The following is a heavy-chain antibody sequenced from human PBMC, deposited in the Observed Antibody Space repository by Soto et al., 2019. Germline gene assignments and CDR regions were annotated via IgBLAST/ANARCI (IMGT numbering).Heavy chain of an antibody. J-gene: IGHJ4*02. D-gene: IGHD3-3*01. CDR1: GFPFNTYS. V-gene: IGHV3-30-3*01. Sequence: GGSLRLSCAASGFPFNTYSVHWVRQAPGKGLEWLAVISADGGRQYYADSVKGRFTISRDNSKYTLYLQMNSLRTEDTAVYYCARDPRQGYDTDYWYFDYGGQGTLVTVSS. CDR2: ISADGGRQ. CDR3: ARDPRQGYDTDYWYFDY.